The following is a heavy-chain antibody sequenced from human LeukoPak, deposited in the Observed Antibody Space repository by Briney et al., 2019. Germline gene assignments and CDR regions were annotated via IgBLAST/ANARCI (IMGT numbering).Heavy chain of an antibody. CDR3: ATGPLWFGELSGAGGIN. D-gene: IGHD3-10*01. V-gene: IGHV1-24*01. CDR1: GYTFTGYY. J-gene: IGHJ4*02. Sequence: ASVKVSCKASGYTFTGYYMHWVRQAPGKGLEWMEGFDPEDGETIYAQKFQGRVTMTEDTSTDTAYMELSSLRSEDTAVYYCATGPLWFGELSGAGGINWGQGTLVTVSS. CDR2: FDPEDGET.